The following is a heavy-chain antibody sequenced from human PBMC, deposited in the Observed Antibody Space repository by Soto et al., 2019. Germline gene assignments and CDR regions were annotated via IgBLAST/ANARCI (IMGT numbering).Heavy chain of an antibody. Sequence: SETLSLTCAVYGGSFSGYYWSWIRQPPGKGLEWIGEINHSGSTNYNPSLKSRVTISVDTSKNQFSLKLSSVTAADTAVYYCAKGVVVAAAQAWGQGTLVTVSS. CDR3: AKGVVVAAAQA. CDR1: GGSFSGYY. D-gene: IGHD2-15*01. J-gene: IGHJ5*02. CDR2: INHSGST. V-gene: IGHV4-34*01.